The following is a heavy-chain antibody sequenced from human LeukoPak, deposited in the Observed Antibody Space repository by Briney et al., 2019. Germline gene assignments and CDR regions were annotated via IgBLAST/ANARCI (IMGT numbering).Heavy chain of an antibody. CDR2: INHSGST. D-gene: IGHD3-10*01. V-gene: IGHV4-34*01. CDR3: ARQTRGSADY. Sequence: PSETLSLTCAVYGGSFSGYYWSWIRQPPGKGLEWIGEINHSGSTNYNPSLKSRVTISVDTSKNQFSLKLSSVTAADTAVYYCARQTRGSADYWGQGTLVTVSS. CDR1: GGSFSGYY. J-gene: IGHJ4*02.